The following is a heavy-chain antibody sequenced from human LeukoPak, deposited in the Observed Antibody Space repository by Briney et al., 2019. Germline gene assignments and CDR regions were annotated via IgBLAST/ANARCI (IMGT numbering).Heavy chain of an antibody. D-gene: IGHD3-9*01. V-gene: IGHV1-3*01. CDR1: GGTFSSYA. J-gene: IGHJ4*02. CDR3: AREILRYFDY. CDR2: INAGNGNT. Sequence: ASVKVSCKASGGTFSSYAISWVRQAPGQRLEWMGWINAGNGNTKYSQKFQGRVTITRDTSASTAYMELSSLRSEDTAVYYCAREILRYFDYWGQGTLVTVSS.